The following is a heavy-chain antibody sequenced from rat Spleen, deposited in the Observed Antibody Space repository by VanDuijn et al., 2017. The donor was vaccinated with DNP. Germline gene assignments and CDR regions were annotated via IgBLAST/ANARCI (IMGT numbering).Heavy chain of an antibody. CDR1: GFSLTSYG. CDR3: AKDPRDFDY. D-gene: IGHD4-3*01. Sequence: VQLKESGPGLVQPSRTLSLTCTVSGFSLTSYGVSWVRQPPGKGLEWVASISPSGGIVNYRDAVEGRFTVSRDNAKSTLYLQMNSLRSEDTATYYCAKDPRDFDYWGQGVMVTVSS. J-gene: IGHJ2*01. V-gene: IGHV5-19*01. CDR2: ISPSGGIV.